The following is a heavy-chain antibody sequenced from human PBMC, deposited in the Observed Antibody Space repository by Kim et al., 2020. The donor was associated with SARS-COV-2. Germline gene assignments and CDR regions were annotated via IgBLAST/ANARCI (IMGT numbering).Heavy chain of an antibody. D-gene: IGHD4-17*01. Sequence: GGSLRLSCAASGFTFSDDYMSWIRQAPGKGLEWVSYISSSGSTKYYAGSVKGRFTISRDNAKKSLYLQMNSLRAEDTAVYYCARSVTYLPVGDYWGQGTLVTVSS. CDR1: GFTFSDDY. CDR3: ARSVTYLPVGDY. J-gene: IGHJ4*02. CDR2: ISSSGSTK. V-gene: IGHV3-11*01.